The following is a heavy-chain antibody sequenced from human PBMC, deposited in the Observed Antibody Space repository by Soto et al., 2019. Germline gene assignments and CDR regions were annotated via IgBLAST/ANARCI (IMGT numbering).Heavy chain of an antibody. CDR1: GGTFSSYA. CDR2: IIPIFGTA. D-gene: IGHD1-26*01. J-gene: IGHJ2*01. Sequence: QVQLVQSGAEVKKPGSSVKVSCKASGGTFSSYAISWVRQAPGQGLEWMGGIIPIFGTANYAQKFQGRVTITADESTSSAYMEWSSGRSEDTAVYYCDFRSVSGSFQYWYFDLWGRGTLVTVS. V-gene: IGHV1-69*12. CDR3: DFRSVSGSFQYWYFDL.